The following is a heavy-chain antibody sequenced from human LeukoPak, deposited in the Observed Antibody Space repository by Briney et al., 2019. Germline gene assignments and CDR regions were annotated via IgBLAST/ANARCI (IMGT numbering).Heavy chain of an antibody. CDR3: AGERGEEYSSGWYKTNFFYN. J-gene: IGHJ4*02. CDR1: GDSFTSVTDY. D-gene: IGHD6-19*01. Sequence: PSQTLSLTCTVSGDSFTSVTDYWAWIRQPPGKGLEWIATGDYSGGTYYNPSLESRVAISADMSKNQISLQLTSVTGADTAVYYCAGERGEEYSSGWYKTNFFYNWGQGVRVTVSS. CDR2: GDYSGGT. V-gene: IGHV4-39*07.